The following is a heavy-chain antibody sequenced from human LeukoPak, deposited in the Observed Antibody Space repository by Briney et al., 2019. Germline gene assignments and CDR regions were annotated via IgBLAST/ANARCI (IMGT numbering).Heavy chain of an antibody. CDR3: ARIIDVVAAIPFDP. CDR1: GFTFSSYSMN. CDR2: IYYSGST. J-gene: IGHJ5*02. D-gene: IGHD2-15*01. V-gene: IGHV4-59*05. Sequence: GSLRLSCAASGFTFSSYSMNWVRQAPGKGLEWIGSIYYSGSTYYNPSLKSRVTISVDTSKNQFSLKLSSVTAADTAVYYCARIIDVVAAIPFDPWGQGTLVTVSS.